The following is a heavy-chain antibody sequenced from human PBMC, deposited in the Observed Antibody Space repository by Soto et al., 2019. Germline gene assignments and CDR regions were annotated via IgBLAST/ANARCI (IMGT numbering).Heavy chain of an antibody. CDR1: GGSISSYY. Sequence: SETLSLTCTVSGGSISSYYWSWIRQPPGKGLEWIGYIYYSGSTNYNPSLKSRVTISVDTSKNQFSLKLGSVTAADTAVYYCARLGNYYYYYMDVWGKGTTVTV. CDR2: IYYSGST. V-gene: IGHV4-59*08. J-gene: IGHJ6*03. CDR3: ARLGNYYYYYMDV. D-gene: IGHD2-15*01.